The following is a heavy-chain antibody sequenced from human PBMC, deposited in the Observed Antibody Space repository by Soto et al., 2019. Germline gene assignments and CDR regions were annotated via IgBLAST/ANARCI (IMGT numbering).Heavy chain of an antibody. CDR1: GFTFRSFT. J-gene: IGHJ5*02. D-gene: IGHD6-13*01. CDR3: TRDASRDSSARGWFDP. V-gene: IGHV3-21*01. CDR2: ISSNSAYI. Sequence: PGGSLRLSCAASGFTFRSFTMNWVRQAPGKGLEWVSTISSNSAYIYYTDALRGRFTISRDNAKNSLHLQMNSLRAEDTAVYYCTRDASRDSSARGWFDPWGPGNLVTVSS.